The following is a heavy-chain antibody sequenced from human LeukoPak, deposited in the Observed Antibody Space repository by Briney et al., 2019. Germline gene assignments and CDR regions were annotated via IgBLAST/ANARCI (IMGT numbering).Heavy chain of an antibody. CDR1: GFTFSSHA. D-gene: IGHD2-2*01. CDR2: ISDSGDTT. Sequence: GGSLRLSCAASGFTFSSHAMSWVRQAPGKGLGWVSVISDSGDTTYYADSAKGRFTISRDNSKNTLCLQMNSLRAEDTAVYYCAKVGWTSSDPSHYWGQGTLVTVSS. CDR3: AKVGWTSSDPSHY. J-gene: IGHJ4*02. V-gene: IGHV3-23*01.